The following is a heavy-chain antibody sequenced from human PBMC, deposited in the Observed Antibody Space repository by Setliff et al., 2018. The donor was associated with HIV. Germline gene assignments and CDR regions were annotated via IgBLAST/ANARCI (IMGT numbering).Heavy chain of an antibody. V-gene: IGHV1-46*03. CDR1: GYTFTSYD. Sequence: ASVKVSCKASGYTFTSYDMHWVRQAPGQGLEWMGTINPSGGSTSYAQKFQGRVTMTRDTSTSTVYMELSSLRSEDTAVYYCARDCSSTSCPGSFNYYYYYYYMDVWGKGTTVTVSS. CDR2: INPSGGST. J-gene: IGHJ6*03. D-gene: IGHD2-2*01. CDR3: ARDCSSTSCPGSFNYYYYYYYMDV.